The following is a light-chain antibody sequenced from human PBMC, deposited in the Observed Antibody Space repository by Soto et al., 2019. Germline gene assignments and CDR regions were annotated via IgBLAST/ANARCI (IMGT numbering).Light chain of an antibody. V-gene: IGKV3-20*01. CDR2: DAS. J-gene: IGKJ1*01. Sequence: DIVLTQSPATLSLTPVERATLSCRASQSVSSYLAWYQQKPGQAPRLLIYDASNRATGIPARFSGSGSGTDFTLTISRLEPEDFAVYYCQQYGSSPQTFGQGTKVDIK. CDR3: QQYGSSPQT. CDR1: QSVSSY.